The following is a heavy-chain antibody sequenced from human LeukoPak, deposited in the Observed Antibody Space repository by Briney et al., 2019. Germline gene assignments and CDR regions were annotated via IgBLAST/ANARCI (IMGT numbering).Heavy chain of an antibody. D-gene: IGHD3-10*01. CDR2: TGGT. Sequence: PSETLSLTCTVSGDSISNYYWTWIRQPPGKGLEWIGYTGGTKYNPSLKSRVTISVDTSNNEVSLKLTTVTAADTAVYYCTRTSRHFYGSGSNLKPWPDGMDVWGQGTTVTVSS. V-gene: IGHV4-59*01. CDR1: GDSISNYY. J-gene: IGHJ6*02. CDR3: TRTSRHFYGSGSNLKPWPDGMDV.